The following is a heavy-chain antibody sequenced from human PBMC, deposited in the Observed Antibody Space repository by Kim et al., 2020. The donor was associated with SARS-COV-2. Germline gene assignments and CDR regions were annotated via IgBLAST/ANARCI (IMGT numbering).Heavy chain of an antibody. CDR3: ARERREQTTYYGMDG. Sequence: GGSLRLSCAASGFTFSDHYMDWVRQAPGKGLEWVGRTRNKANSYTTEYAASVKGRFTIPRDDSKNSLYLQINSLKTEDTAVYYCARERREQTTYYGMDG. V-gene: IGHV3-72*01. D-gene: IGHD4-17*01. CDR2: TRNKANSYTT. J-gene: IGHJ6*01. CDR1: GFTFSDHY.